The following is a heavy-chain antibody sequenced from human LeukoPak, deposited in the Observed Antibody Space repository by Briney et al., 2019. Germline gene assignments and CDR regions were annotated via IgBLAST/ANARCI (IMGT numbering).Heavy chain of an antibody. CDR3: ARQYHYDSSGYPYAFEI. D-gene: IGHD3-22*01. CDR1: GYRFASYW. Sequence: GESLRISCKGSGYRFASYWISCVRQMPGKGLEWMGRIDPSDSHTNYSPSFQGHVTISGDKSISTAYLQWSSLKASDTAMYYCARQYHYDSSGYPYAFEIWGPGTLVTVSS. V-gene: IGHV5-10-1*01. CDR2: IDPSDSHT. J-gene: IGHJ3*02.